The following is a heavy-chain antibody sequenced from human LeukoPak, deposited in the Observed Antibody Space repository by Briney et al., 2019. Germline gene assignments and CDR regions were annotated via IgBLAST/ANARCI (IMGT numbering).Heavy chain of an antibody. J-gene: IGHJ4*02. D-gene: IGHD2-8*02. CDR3: ATYRQVLLPFES. CDR1: GFTFSSYS. V-gene: IGHV3-21*04. Sequence: GGSLRLSCAASGFTFSSYSMNWVRQAPGEGLEWVSSISSSSSYIYYADSVKGRFTISRDNSKSTLSLQMNSLRAEDTAIYYCATYRQVLLPFESWGQGTLVTVSS. CDR2: ISSSSSYI.